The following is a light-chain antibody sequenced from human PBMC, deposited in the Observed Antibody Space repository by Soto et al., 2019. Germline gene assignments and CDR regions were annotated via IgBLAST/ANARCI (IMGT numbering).Light chain of an antibody. CDR2: EVS. CDR1: SGDVGAHNF. CDR3: NSYTSSNTYV. Sequence: QSVLTQPASVSGSPGQAISISCSGSSGDVGAHNFVSWYQHHPGKAPKHMNYEVSNRPSGVSNRFSGSKSGNTASLTISGLQAEDEADYYCNSYTSSNTYVFGSGTKVTV. V-gene: IGLV2-14*01. J-gene: IGLJ1*01.